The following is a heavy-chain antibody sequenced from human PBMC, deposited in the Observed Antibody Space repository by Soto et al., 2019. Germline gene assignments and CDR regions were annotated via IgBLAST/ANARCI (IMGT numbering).Heavy chain of an antibody. D-gene: IGHD3-10*01. J-gene: IGHJ4*02. Sequence: SSVKGLCKSSGYTSTVYSMNWVRQAPGQGLEWMGWINPNSGGKNYEQKFQGRVTMTRDTSISTVYMELSRLRSDDTDVYYCARESGGYYFDYWGQGIMVPVSS. CDR1: GYTSTVYS. V-gene: IGHV1-2*02. CDR3: ARESGGYYFDY. CDR2: INPNSGGK.